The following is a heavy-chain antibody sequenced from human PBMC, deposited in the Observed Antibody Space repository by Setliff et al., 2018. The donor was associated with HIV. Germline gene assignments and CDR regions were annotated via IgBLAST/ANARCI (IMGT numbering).Heavy chain of an antibody. J-gene: IGHJ4*02. Sequence: GASVKVSCKASGYTFTNYYVHWVRQAPGQGLEWMGWINPNNGDTDYAQKFQGRVTMTRVTSITTAYIDLSGLTAEDTAVYYCARGKFRSTWSLFADYYFDYWGQGTLVTVSS. D-gene: IGHD2-21*02. CDR1: GYTFTNYY. CDR3: ARGKFRSTWSLFADYYFDY. CDR2: INPNNGDT. V-gene: IGHV1-2*02.